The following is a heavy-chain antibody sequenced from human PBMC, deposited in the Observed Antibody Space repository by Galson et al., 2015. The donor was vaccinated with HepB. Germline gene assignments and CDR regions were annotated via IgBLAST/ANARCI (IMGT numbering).Heavy chain of an antibody. CDR1: GDTFSSYS. D-gene: IGHD3-16*01. Sequence: SVKVSCKASGDTFSSYSIRWVRQAPGQGLEWVGRTIPVLGKLRYTQTFQGRLTITADKSTKTAYMTLSSLIAEDTALYYCAVGEPSDSWGQGTLVTVSS. V-gene: IGHV1-69*02. J-gene: IGHJ4*02. CDR3: AVGEPSDS. CDR2: TIPVLGKL.